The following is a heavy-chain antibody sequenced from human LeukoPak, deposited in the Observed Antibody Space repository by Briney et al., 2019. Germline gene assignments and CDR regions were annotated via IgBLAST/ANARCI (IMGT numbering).Heavy chain of an antibody. V-gene: IGHV3-30-3*01. CDR3: ARGSWFGELLPFDY. J-gene: IGHJ4*02. CDR2: ISYDGSNE. CDR1: EFTFDSYA. D-gene: IGHD3-10*01. Sequence: GGSLRLSCAASEFTFDSYAMHWVRQAPGKGLEWVAVISYDGSNEYYADSVRGRFSISRDNSKNTLYLQMNSLSAEDTAVYYCARGSWFGELLPFDYWGQGTLVTVSS.